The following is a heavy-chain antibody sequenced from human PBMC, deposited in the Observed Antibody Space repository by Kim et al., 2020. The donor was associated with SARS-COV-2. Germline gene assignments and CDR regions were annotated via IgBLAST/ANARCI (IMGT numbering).Heavy chain of an antibody. CDR1: GFTFSSYG. V-gene: IGHV3-30*18. CDR2: IAYDGSNK. Sequence: GGSLRLSCAASGFTFSSYGMHWVRQAPGKGLEWVAVIAYDGSNKYYADSVKGRFTISRDNSKNTLYLQMNSLRAEDTAVYYCAKAHSPGYSDFWSGLNSAYYCYYYGMDVWGQGTTVTVSS. J-gene: IGHJ6*02. CDR3: AKAHSPGYSDFWSGLNSAYYCYYYGMDV. D-gene: IGHD3-3*01.